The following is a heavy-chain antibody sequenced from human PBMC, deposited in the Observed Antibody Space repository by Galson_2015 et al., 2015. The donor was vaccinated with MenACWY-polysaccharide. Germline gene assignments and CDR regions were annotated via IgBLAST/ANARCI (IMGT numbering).Heavy chain of an antibody. D-gene: IGHD3-10*01. CDR3: ARDYYSSGSHDQ. CDR2: LSAYNGNT. V-gene: IGHV1-18*01. CDR1: GYNFTRSG. Sequence: SVKVSCKASGYNFTRSGISWVRQAPGPGLEWMGWLSAYNGNTNYEQKVHGRLTMTTDTSTSTAYMELRSLRSDDTAVYYCARDYYSSGSHDQWGQGTLVTVSS. J-gene: IGHJ5*02.